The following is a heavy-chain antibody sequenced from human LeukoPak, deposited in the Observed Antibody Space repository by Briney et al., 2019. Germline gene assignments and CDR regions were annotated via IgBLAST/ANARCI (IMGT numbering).Heavy chain of an antibody. CDR1: GFTFSSYA. CDR3: AKDRTASPKIVVVINSPSDY. V-gene: IGHV3-23*01. D-gene: IGHD3-22*01. Sequence: GGSLRLSCAASGFTFSSYAMSWVRQAPGKGLEWVSAISGSGGSTYYADSVKGRFTISRDNSKNTLYLQMNSLRAEHTAVYYCAKDRTASPKIVVVINSPSDYWGQGTLVTVSS. CDR2: ISGSGGST. J-gene: IGHJ4*02.